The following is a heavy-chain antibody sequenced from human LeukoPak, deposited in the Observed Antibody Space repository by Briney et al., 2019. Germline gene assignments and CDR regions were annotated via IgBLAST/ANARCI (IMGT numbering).Heavy chain of an antibody. Sequence: SVKVSCKASGYTFTGYYMHWVRQAPGQGLEWMGWINPNSGGTNYAQKFQGRVTMTRDTSISTAYMELSRLRSDDTAVYYCARGSDSGYAHFDYWGQGTLVTVSS. CDR2: INPNSGGT. V-gene: IGHV1-2*02. CDR3: ARGSDSGYAHFDY. CDR1: GYTFTGYY. J-gene: IGHJ4*02. D-gene: IGHD5-12*01.